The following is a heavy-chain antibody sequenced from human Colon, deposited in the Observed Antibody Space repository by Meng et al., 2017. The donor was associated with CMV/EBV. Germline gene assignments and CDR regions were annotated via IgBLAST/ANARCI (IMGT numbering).Heavy chain of an antibody. D-gene: IGHD3-3*01. CDR2: TYYRSKWYN. CDR3: ARDFGSAPPIGNYYYGMDV. V-gene: IGHV6-1*01. J-gene: IGHJ6*02. Sequence: SQTLSLTCAISGDSVSSNSAAWNWIRQSPSRGLEWLGRTYYRSKWYNDYAVSVKSRITINPDTSKNQFSLQLNSVTPEDTAVYYCARDFGSAPPIGNYYYGMDVWGQGTPVTVSS. CDR1: GDSVSSNSAA.